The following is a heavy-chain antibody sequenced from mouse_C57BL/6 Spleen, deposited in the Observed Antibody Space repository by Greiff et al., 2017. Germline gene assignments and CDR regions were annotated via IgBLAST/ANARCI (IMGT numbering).Heavy chain of an antibody. Sequence: QVQLQQPGTELVRPGASVKLSCKASGYTFTSYWMHWVKQRPGQGLEWIGNINPSNGGTNYNEKFKSKATLTVDKSSSTAYMQLSSLTSEDSAVYYCARSGNHVYAMDYWGQGTSVTVSS. CDR2: INPSNGGT. D-gene: IGHD2-1*01. J-gene: IGHJ4*01. CDR3: ARSGNHVYAMDY. V-gene: IGHV1-53*01. CDR1: GYTFTSYW.